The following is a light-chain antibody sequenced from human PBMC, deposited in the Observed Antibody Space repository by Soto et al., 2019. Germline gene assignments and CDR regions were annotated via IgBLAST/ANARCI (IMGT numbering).Light chain of an antibody. J-gene: IGLJ2*01. CDR1: SSDVGGYNY. CDR2: DVT. Sequence: QSALTQPRSVSGSPGQSVTISCTGTSSDVGGYNYVSWYQHHPGKAPKLMIYDVTKRPSGVPHRFSGSKSGNTASLTISGLQAEDEADYYCCSYAGSHSVVFGGGTKATVL. CDR3: CSYAGSHSVV. V-gene: IGLV2-11*01.